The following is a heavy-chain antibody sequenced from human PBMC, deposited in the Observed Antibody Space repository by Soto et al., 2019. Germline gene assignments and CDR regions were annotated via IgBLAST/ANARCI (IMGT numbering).Heavy chain of an antibody. V-gene: IGHV3-9*01. J-gene: IGHJ4*02. CDR1: GFTFSSYG. CDR3: AKEAAGPAGEVPFDY. Sequence: GGSLRLSCAASGFTFSSYGMSWVRLAPGKGLEWISGISCDGGSICYADSVKGRFTISRDNAKNSLYLQMNSLRAEDTALYYCAKEAAGPAGEVPFDYWGQGTLVTVSS. D-gene: IGHD3-10*01. CDR2: ISCDGGSI.